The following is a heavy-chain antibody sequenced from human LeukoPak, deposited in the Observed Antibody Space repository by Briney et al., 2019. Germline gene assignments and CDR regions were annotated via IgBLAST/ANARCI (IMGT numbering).Heavy chain of an antibody. CDR2: IYSGGST. CDR3: ARAGKVAAAGGLWYFDL. D-gene: IGHD6-13*01. V-gene: IGHV3-53*01. CDR1: GFTFSDYY. Sequence: PGGSLRLSCAASGFTFSDYYMSWVRQAPGKGLEWVSVIYSGGSTYYADSVKGRFTISRDNSKNTLYLQMNSLRAEDTAVYYCARAGKVAAAGGLWYFDLWGRGTLVTVSS. J-gene: IGHJ2*01.